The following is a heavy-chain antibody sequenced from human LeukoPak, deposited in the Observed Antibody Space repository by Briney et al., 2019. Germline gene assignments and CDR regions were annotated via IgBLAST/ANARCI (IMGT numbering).Heavy chain of an antibody. J-gene: IGHJ4*02. V-gene: IGHV3-21*03. CDR2: ITNSSSYI. CDR1: GFTSSSYS. CDR3: ARYPIVSYSYGPPDY. D-gene: IGHD5-18*01. Sequence: GGSLRLSCAASGFTSSSYSMNWVRQAPGKGLEWGSSITNSSSYIYYADSVKGRFTISRDNAKNSLYLQMNSLRAEDRAVYYCARYPIVSYSYGPPDYWGQGTLVTVSS.